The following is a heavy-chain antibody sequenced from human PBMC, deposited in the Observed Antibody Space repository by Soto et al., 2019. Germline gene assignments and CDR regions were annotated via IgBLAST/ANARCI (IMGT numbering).Heavy chain of an antibody. V-gene: IGHV1-8*01. Sequence: QVQLVQSGADMKKPGASVKVSCKASGYTFTNHDINWVRQVPGQGLEWMGWTIPDSHRTRYAQKFQGRVSLTRNTSSSTAYMELTSLKSEDSAVYYCARGDQFGFGVDFWGQGTLVTVSS. D-gene: IGHD3-10*01. CDR2: TIPDSHRT. J-gene: IGHJ4*02. CDR3: ARGDQFGFGVDF. CDR1: GYTFTNHD.